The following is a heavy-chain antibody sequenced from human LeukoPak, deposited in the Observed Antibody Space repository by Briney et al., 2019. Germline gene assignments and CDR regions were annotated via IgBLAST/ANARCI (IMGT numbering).Heavy chain of an antibody. J-gene: IGHJ6*02. V-gene: IGHV3-23*01. D-gene: IGHD2-2*01. CDR3: AKATRGRYCSSTSCYGAYYYFGMDV. CDR2: ISGSGGST. Sequence: GGSLRLSCAASGFTFSSYAMSWVRQAPGKGLEWVSAISGSGGSTYYADSVKGRFTISRDNSKNTLYLQMNSLRAEDTAVYYCAKATRGRYCSSTSCYGAYYYFGMDVWGQGTTVTVSS. CDR1: GFTFSSYA.